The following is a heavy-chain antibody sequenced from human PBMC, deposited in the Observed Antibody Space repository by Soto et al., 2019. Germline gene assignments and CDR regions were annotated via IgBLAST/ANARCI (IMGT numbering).Heavy chain of an antibody. D-gene: IGHD2-2*01. Sequence: ASVKVSCKASGYTFTNYNFNWVRQATGQGLEWMGWMSPSTGKTAYAQKFQGRVTMTRNTSISTAYLDLSSLRSEDTAVYYCARLGPISTSSSPSCDHWGQGTPVTVSS. CDR2: MSPSTGKT. V-gene: IGHV1-8*01. CDR3: ARLGPISTSSSPSCDH. CDR1: GYTFTNYN. J-gene: IGHJ4*02.